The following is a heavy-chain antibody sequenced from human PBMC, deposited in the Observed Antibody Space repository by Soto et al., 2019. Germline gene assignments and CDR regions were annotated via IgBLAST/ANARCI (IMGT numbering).Heavy chain of an antibody. CDR3: ARDDGRSGWYIPDY. CDR1: GDTFTSYY. V-gene: IGHV1-46*01. D-gene: IGHD6-19*01. J-gene: IGHJ4*02. Sequence: GASVKVSCKASGDTFTSYYIHWVRQAPGQGLEWVAMINPSGNSPPSARKFQGRVTMTRDTSTSTVYMELNSLRSDDTAVYFCARDDGRSGWYIPDYLGQGTLVTVSS. CDR2: INPSGNSP.